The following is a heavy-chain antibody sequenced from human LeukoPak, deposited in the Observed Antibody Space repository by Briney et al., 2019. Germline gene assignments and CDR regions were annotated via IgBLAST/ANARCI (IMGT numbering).Heavy chain of an antibody. CDR3: ARDTPGGYDFWWFDP. Sequence: ASETLSLTCTVSGGSVSSNSNYWSWIRQPPGKGLEWIGYNTYFGSASYNPSLKSRVTISVDTSKNQFSLKLSSVTAADTAVYYCARDTPGGYDFWWFDPWGQGTLVTVSS. CDR2: NTYFGSA. V-gene: IGHV4-61*01. CDR1: GGSVSSNSNY. J-gene: IGHJ5*02. D-gene: IGHD5-12*01.